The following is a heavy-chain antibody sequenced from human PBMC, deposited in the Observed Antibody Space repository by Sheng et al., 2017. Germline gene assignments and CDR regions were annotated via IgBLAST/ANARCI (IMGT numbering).Heavy chain of an antibody. CDR3: VRGVYYTSWYGDY. D-gene: IGHD6-13*01. Sequence: QVQVVESGGGVVQPGRSLRVSCAVSGFSFSSHAMHWVRQAPGKGLEWVAVISSDGKNEYYADSVRGRFTISRDDSKNTVYLQMNSLRPEDTAIYYCVRGVYYTSWYGDYWGQGTLVTVSS. CDR2: ISSDGKNE. CDR1: GFSFSSHA. J-gene: IGHJ4*02. V-gene: IGHV3-30*04.